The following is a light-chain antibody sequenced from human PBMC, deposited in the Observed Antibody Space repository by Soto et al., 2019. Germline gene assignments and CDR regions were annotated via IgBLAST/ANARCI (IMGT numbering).Light chain of an antibody. CDR1: RTDVGGYNF. J-gene: IGLJ1*01. Sequence: QSVLTQPASVSGSRGQSITISCTGTRTDVGGYNFVSWYQQHPGKAPKVIIYEVSNRPSGVSDRFSGSKSDNTASLTISGLQAEDEADYYCCSYVSSKTYVFGTGTKVTVL. CDR3: CSYVSSKTYV. CDR2: EVS. V-gene: IGLV2-14*01.